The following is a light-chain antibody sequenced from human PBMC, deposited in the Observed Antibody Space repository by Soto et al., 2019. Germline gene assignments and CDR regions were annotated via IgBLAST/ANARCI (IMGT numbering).Light chain of an antibody. V-gene: IGKV1-33*01. CDR2: DAS. CDR1: QDISHY. CDR3: QKYDDLRIP. J-gene: IGKJ5*01. Sequence: DIQRTQSPSSLSASVGEAVTITCQASQDISHYLNWYRQKPGKALKLLIYDASNLHPGVPSRFRGSGSGTEFSFNITSLQPEDVATYYCQKYDDLRIPFGQGTRWRL.